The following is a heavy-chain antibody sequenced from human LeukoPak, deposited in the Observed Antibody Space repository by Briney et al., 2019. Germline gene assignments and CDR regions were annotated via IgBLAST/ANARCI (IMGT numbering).Heavy chain of an antibody. CDR2: IYHSGST. J-gene: IGHJ4*02. Sequence: SETLSLTCTVSGGSISSSSYYWSWIRQPPGKGLEWIGYIYHSGSTYYNPSLKSRVTISVDRSKNQFSLKLSSVTAADTAVYYCARGGTETYAATDNGYWGQGTLVTVSS. CDR1: GGSISSSSYY. CDR3: ARGGTETYAATDNGY. D-gene: IGHD1-1*01. V-gene: IGHV4-30-2*01.